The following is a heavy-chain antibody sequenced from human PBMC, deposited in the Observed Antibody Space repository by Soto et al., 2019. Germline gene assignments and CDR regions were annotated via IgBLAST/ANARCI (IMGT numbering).Heavy chain of an antibody. V-gene: IGHV1-24*01. CDR3: ATDIRGGRYYYYYCLDL. J-gene: IGHJ6*02. CDR1: GYTLTELS. CDR2: FDPEEGET. D-gene: IGHD3-10*01. Sequence: RASVKVSCKVSGYTLTELSMHWVRQAPGKGLEWMGGFDPEEGETFYAQKFQGRVTMTEDTSTDTAYMELSSLRSEDTAVYYCATDIRGGRYYYYYCLDLWGQGTTVTVSS.